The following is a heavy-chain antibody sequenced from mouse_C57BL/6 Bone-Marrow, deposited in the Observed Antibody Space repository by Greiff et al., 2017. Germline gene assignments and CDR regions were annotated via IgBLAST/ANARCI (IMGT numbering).Heavy chain of an antibody. CDR2: IYPGDGDT. D-gene: IGHD1-1*01. CDR3: ARKMTTVPMWYFDY. Sequence: QVQLQQSGPELVKPGASVKISCKASGYAFSSSWMNWVKQRPGKGLEWIGRIYPGDGDTNYNGKFKGKATLTADKSSSTAYMQLSSLTSEDSAVYFCARKMTTVPMWYFDYWGQGTTLTVSS. J-gene: IGHJ2*01. CDR1: GYAFSSSW. V-gene: IGHV1-82*01.